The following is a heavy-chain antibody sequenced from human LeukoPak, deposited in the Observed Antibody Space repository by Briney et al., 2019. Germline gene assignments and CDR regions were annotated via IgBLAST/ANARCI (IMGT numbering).Heavy chain of an antibody. V-gene: IGHV4-38-2*02. Sequence: PSETLSLTCTVSGYSISSGYYWGWIRQPPGKGLEWIGSIYHSGSTYYNPSLKSRVTISVDTSKNQFSLKLSSVTAADTAVYYCARGASTSSWPAATYYYYMDVWGKGTTVTVSS. CDR3: ARGASTSSWPAATYYYYMDV. J-gene: IGHJ6*03. CDR2: IYHSGST. CDR1: GYSISSGYY. D-gene: IGHD2-2*01.